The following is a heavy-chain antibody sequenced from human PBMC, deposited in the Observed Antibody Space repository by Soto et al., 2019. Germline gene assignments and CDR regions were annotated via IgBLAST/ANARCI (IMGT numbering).Heavy chain of an antibody. CDR3: ASRKGYCSSTSCYYYYYYGMDV. D-gene: IGHD2-2*01. Sequence: AVKVSCKASGVTFSSYAISWVRQAPGQGLEWMGGIIPIFGTANYAQKFQGRVTITADESTSTAYMELSSLRSEDTAVYYCASRKGYCSSTSCYYYYYYGMDVWGQGTTVTVSS. CDR1: GVTFSSYA. V-gene: IGHV1-69*13. J-gene: IGHJ6*02. CDR2: IIPIFGTA.